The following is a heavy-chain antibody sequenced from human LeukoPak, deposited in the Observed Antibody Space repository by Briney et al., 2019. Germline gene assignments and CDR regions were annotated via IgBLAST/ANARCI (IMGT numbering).Heavy chain of an antibody. CDR1: RGSMSSGTYY. D-gene: IGHD3-3*01. Sequence: SETLSLTCTVSRGSMSSGTYYWGWIRQPPGKGLEWIASIRYLGSTFYNPSLQSRVTISVDRSKNQFSLKLSSVTAADTAVYYCASPGDFFAFDIWGQGTMVTVSS. J-gene: IGHJ3*02. V-gene: IGHV4-39*07. CDR3: ASPGDFFAFDI. CDR2: IRYLGST.